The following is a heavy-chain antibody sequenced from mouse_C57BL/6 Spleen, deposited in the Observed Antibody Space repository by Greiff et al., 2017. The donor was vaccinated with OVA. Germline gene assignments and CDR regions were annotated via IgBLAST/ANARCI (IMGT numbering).Heavy chain of an antibody. J-gene: IGHJ3*01. Sequence: QVQLKQSGAELVKPGASVKISCKASGYAFSSYWMNWVKQRPGKGLEWIGQIYPGDGVTNYNGKFKGKATLTADKSSSTAYMQLSSLTSEDSAVYFCARKDYGPNLAYWGQGTLVTVSA. CDR3: ARKDYGPNLAY. V-gene: IGHV1-80*01. CDR1: GYAFSSYW. D-gene: IGHD1-1*02. CDR2: IYPGDGVT.